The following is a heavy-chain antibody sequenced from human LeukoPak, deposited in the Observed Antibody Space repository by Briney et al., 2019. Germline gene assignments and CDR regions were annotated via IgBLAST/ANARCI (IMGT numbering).Heavy chain of an antibody. CDR1: AGSISSYY. CDR2: IYYSGST. Sequence: PSETLSLTCTVSAGSISSYYWSWIRQPPGKGLEWIGYIYYSGSTNYNPSLKSRVTISVDTSKNQFSLKLSSVTAADTAVYYCARDHRSYYYYYMDVWGKGTTATVSS. V-gene: IGHV4-59*01. CDR3: ARDHRSYYYYYMDV. J-gene: IGHJ6*03.